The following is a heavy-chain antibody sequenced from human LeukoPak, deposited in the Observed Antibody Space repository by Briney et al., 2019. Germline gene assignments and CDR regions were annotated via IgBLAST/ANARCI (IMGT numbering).Heavy chain of an antibody. CDR2: IYYSGST. Sequence: PSETLSLTCTVSGGSVSSGSYYWSWIRQPPGKGLEWIGYIYYSGSTNYNPSLESRVTISVDTSKNQFSLKLSSVTAADTAVYYCARQIAGFWSGYPSNWFDPWGQGTLVTVSS. V-gene: IGHV4-61*01. CDR3: ARQIAGFWSGYPSNWFDP. CDR1: GGSVSSGSYY. J-gene: IGHJ5*02. D-gene: IGHD3-3*01.